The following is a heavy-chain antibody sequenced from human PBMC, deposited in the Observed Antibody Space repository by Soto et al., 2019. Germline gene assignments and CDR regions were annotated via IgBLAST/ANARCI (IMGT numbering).Heavy chain of an antibody. Sequence: SETLSLTCAVYGGSFSGYYWSWIRQPPGKGLEWIGEINHSGSTNYNPSLKSRVTISVDTSKNQFSLKLSSVTAADTAVYYCARHDYGDYDEAFDICGQGTMVTVSS. D-gene: IGHD4-17*01. CDR2: INHSGST. J-gene: IGHJ3*02. CDR1: GGSFSGYY. CDR3: ARHDYGDYDEAFDI. V-gene: IGHV4-34*01.